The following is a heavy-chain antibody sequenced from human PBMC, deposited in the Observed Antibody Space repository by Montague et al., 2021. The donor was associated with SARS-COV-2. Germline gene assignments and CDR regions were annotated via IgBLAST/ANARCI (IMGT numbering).Heavy chain of an antibody. CDR3: SKGGGIGVSDS. Sequence: SETLSLTCTLSGGSFRTTRSYWNWIRQPPGKGLEWIGTIYYTETTYYNPATISGTTYYSPYLKSRVTISVDTSRNQVFLNLRSVTATDTAVYYCSKGGGIGVSDSWGQGTLVTVSS. D-gene: IGHD6-19*01. CDR1: GGSFRTTRSY. J-gene: IGHJ4*02. CDR2: IYYTETTYYNPATISGTT. V-gene: IGHV4-39*01.